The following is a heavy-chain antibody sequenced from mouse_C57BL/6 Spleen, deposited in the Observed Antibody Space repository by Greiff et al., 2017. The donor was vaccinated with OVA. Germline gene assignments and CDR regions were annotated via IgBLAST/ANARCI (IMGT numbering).Heavy chain of an antibody. CDR1: GYTFTSYW. V-gene: IGHV1-64*01. CDR2: FHPNSGSN. D-gene: IGHD4-1*01. CDR3: ARETWEGLAY. Sequence: QVQLKQSGAELVKPGASVKLSCKASGYTFTSYWMHWVKQRPGQGLEWIGMFHPNSGSNNYNEKFKSKVTLTVDKSSSTAYMQLSCLTAEDSAVYYCARETWEGLAYWGQGTLVTVSA. J-gene: IGHJ3*01.